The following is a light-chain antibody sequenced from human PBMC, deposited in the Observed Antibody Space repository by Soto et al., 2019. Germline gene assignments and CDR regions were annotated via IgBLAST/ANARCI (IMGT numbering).Light chain of an antibody. CDR1: TGAVTSGFY. CDR3: LLYYGGARLWV. J-gene: IGLJ3*02. V-gene: IGLV7-43*01. Sequence: QAVVTQEPSLTVPPGGTVTLTCASNTGAVTSGFYPNWFQQKPGQAPRALIYNTSKKYSWTPARFSGSLLGDKAALTLSGVQPEDEADYYCLLYYGGARLWVFGGGTKLTVL. CDR2: NTS.